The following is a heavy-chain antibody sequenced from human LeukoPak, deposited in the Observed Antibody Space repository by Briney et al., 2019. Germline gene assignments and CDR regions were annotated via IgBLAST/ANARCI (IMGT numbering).Heavy chain of an antibody. CDR3: ARRPRITMVRGVIRPLLSAHFDY. D-gene: IGHD3-10*01. Sequence: SETLSLTCAVYGGSFCGYYWSWIRQPPGKGLEWIGEINHSGSTNYNPSLKSRVTISVDTSKNQFSLKLSSVTAADTAVYYCARRPRITMVRGVIRPLLSAHFDYWGQGTLVTVSS. CDR1: GGSFCGYY. CDR2: INHSGST. J-gene: IGHJ4*02. V-gene: IGHV4-34*01.